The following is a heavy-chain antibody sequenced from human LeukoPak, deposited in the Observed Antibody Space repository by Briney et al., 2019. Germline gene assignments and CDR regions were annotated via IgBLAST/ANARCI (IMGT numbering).Heavy chain of an antibody. CDR3: ASRYYYDSSGYYSGFDDAFDI. Sequence: GASVKVSCKASGGTFRSYAISWVRQAPGQGLEWMGRIIPIFGTANYAQKFQGRVTITTDESTSTAYMELSSLRSEDTAVYYCASRYYYDSSGYYSGFDDAFDIWGQGTMVTVSS. V-gene: IGHV1-69*05. CDR1: GGTFRSYA. CDR2: IIPIFGTA. D-gene: IGHD3-22*01. J-gene: IGHJ3*02.